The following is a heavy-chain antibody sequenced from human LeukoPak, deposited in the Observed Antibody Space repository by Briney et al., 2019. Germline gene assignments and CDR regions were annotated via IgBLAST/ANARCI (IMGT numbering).Heavy chain of an antibody. J-gene: IGHJ4*02. D-gene: IGHD3/OR15-3a*01. CDR1: GVSISSSNSY. CDR2: IYYSGNT. V-gene: IGHV4-39*01. CDR3: ARQTGSGLFILP. Sequence: SETLSLTCTVSGVSISSSNSYWGWIRQPPGKGLEWIGSIYYSGNTYYNASLKSQVSISIDTSKNQFSLKLTSVTAADTAVYYRARQTGSGLFILPGGQGTLVTVSS.